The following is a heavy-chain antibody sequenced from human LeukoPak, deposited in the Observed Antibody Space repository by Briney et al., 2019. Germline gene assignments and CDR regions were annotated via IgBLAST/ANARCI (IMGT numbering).Heavy chain of an antibody. V-gene: IGHV3-48*01. Sequence: GGSLRLSCAASGFTFSSYSMNWVRQAPGKGLEWVSYISSSSSTIYYADSVKGRFTTSRDNAKNSLYLQMDSLRAEDTAVYYCARDVSYYYYYGMDVWGQGTTVTVSS. CDR2: ISSSSSTI. J-gene: IGHJ6*02. CDR3: ARDVSYYYYYGMDV. CDR1: GFTFSSYS.